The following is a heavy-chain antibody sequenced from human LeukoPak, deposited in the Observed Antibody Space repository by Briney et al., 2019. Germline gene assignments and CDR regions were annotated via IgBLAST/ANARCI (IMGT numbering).Heavy chain of an antibody. J-gene: IGHJ4*02. Sequence: SETLSLTCAVSGGSISSSNWWSWVRQPPGKGLEWIGEIYHSGSTNYNPSLKSRVTISVDKSKNQFSLKLRYVTAADTAAYYCAKYCSSWNIDYWGQGTLVTVSS. CDR1: GGSISSSNW. D-gene: IGHD6-13*01. CDR3: AKYCSSWNIDY. CDR2: IYHSGST. V-gene: IGHV4-4*02.